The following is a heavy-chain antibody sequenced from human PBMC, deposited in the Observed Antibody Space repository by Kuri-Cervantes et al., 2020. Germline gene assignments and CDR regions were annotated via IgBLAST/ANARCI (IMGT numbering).Heavy chain of an antibody. CDR2: ISYDGSNK. D-gene: IGHD2-2*03. J-gene: IGHJ6*02. Sequence: GESLKISCAASGFTFSSYAMHWVRQAPGKGLEWVAVISYDGSNKYYADSVKGRFTISRDNSKNTLYLQMNSLRAEDTAVYYCARDGYCSSTSCYYYGMDVWGQGTTVTVSS. CDR3: ARDGYCSSTSCYYYGMDV. V-gene: IGHV3-30*04. CDR1: GFTFSSYA.